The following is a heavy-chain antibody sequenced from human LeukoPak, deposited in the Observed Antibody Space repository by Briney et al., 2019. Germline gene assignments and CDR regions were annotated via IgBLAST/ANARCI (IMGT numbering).Heavy chain of an antibody. J-gene: IGHJ4*02. D-gene: IGHD4-11*01. CDR2: ISSSSVYI. Sequence: PGGSLRLSCAASRFTFSNYTLNWVRQAPGKGLEWVSSISSSSVYISYADSVKGRFTVSRDNAKNSLYLQMNSLRAEDTAVYYCARGTPTTRDFDYWGQGTLVTVSS. CDR3: ARGTPTTRDFDY. CDR1: RFTFSNYT. V-gene: IGHV3-21*01.